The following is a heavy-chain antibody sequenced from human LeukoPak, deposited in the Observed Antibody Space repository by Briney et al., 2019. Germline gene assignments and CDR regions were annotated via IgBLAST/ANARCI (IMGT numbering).Heavy chain of an antibody. CDR1: GGTFSSYA. Sequence: SVKVSCKASGGTFSSYAISWVRQVPGQGLEWMGGIIPIFGTANYAQKFQGRVTITADESTSTAYMELSSLRAEDTAVYYCATPRSGSYYLFYYYGMDVWGQGTTVTVSS. CDR3: ATPRSGSYYLFYYYGMDV. CDR2: IIPIFGTA. V-gene: IGHV1-69*13. D-gene: IGHD3-10*01. J-gene: IGHJ6*02.